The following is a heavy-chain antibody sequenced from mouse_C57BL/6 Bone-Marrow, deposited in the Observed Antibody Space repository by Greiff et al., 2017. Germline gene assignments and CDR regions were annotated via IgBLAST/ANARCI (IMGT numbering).Heavy chain of an antibody. CDR3: ARDDYAMDY. J-gene: IGHJ4*01. CDR1: GFTFSSYA. Sequence: EVKLEESGGGLVKPGGSLKLSCAASGFTFSSYAMSWVRQPPEKRLEWVATISDGGSYTYYPDNVKGRFTISRDNAKNNLYLQMSHLKSEDTAMYYCARDDYAMDYWGQGTSVTVSS. V-gene: IGHV5-4*01. CDR2: ISDGGSYT.